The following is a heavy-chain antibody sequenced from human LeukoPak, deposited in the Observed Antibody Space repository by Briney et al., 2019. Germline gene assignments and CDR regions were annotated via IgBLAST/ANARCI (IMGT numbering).Heavy chain of an antibody. Sequence: ASVKVSCKASGYTFSSDYMHWVRHAPGRGLEWMGLINPGGGNTGYAQRFQGRVAMTRDTSTRTVYMELTSLSSEDTAVYYCAREYPNTLYFDYWGQGTLVTVSS. D-gene: IGHD2-15*01. CDR3: AREYPNTLYFDY. CDR2: INPGGGNT. CDR1: GYTFSSDY. V-gene: IGHV1-46*01. J-gene: IGHJ4*02.